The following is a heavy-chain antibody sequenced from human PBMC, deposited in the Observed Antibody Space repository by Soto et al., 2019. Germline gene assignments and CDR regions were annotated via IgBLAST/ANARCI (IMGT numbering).Heavy chain of an antibody. V-gene: IGHV1-2*02. CDR1: GYTFTGHY. J-gene: IGHJ6*02. CDR3: ARDLCPLGSGSPCPTFGMDV. CDR2: LKPDNGGT. Sequence: QVQLVQSGAEVKPPGASVKVSCKASGYTFTGHYMHWVRQVSGRRLEFLGWLKPDNGGTYYAPKFQGRVTFTRDTSITIAYMEMSGLHSDDTAVYFCARDLCPLGSGSPCPTFGMDVWGQGTTVAVTS. D-gene: IGHD3-10*01.